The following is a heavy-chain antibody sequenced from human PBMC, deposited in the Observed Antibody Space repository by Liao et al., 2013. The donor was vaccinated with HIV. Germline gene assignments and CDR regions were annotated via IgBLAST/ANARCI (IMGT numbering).Heavy chain of an antibody. Sequence: QLQLQESSPGLVKPSETLSLTCTVSGGSISSSTYYWGWIRQPPGKGLEWIGSIYYGGSTYYNPSLKTRVTISEDTSKNQFSLKLSSVTAADTAVYYCARGTRGYCSGGRCYHDYWYFDLWGRGTLVTVSS. V-gene: IGHV4-39*07. CDR2: IYYGGST. CDR1: GGSISSSTYY. CDR3: ARGTRGYCSGGRCYHDYWYFDL. J-gene: IGHJ2*01. D-gene: IGHD2-15*01.